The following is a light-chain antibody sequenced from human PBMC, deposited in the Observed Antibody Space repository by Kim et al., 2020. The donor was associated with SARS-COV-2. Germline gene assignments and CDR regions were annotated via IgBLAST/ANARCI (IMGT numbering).Light chain of an antibody. CDR1: SSDIGTYNP. CDR3: SSYTITNTVV. CDR2: DVT. J-gene: IGLJ2*01. V-gene: IGLV2-14*03. Sequence: QSALTQPASVSGSPGQSITISCPGTSSDIGTYNPVSCYQQHPGKAPTLTMYDVTKRPSGVSDRFSGAKSGNTASLTIFGLHAEDEADYYCSSYTITNTVVFGGGTQLTVL.